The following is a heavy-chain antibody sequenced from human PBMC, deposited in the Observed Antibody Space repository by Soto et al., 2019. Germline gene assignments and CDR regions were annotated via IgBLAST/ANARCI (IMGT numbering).Heavy chain of an antibody. J-gene: IGHJ4*02. CDR2: INGKNGYR. CDR1: GYTFSSYG. D-gene: IGHD5-18*01. CDR3: ARAKYSYGYVFVS. Sequence: QVQLVQSGAEVKKPGASVRVSCKASGYTFSSYGISWLRQAPGKGLEWMGWINGKNGYRDYAEKFNGRVTMTIATSMSTAYLEMRSLKSDDSAVYFCARAKYSYGYVFVSWGQGTLVTVSS. V-gene: IGHV1-18*01.